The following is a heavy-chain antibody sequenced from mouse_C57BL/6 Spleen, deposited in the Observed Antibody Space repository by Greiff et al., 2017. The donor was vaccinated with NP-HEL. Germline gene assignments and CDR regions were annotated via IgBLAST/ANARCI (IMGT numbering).Heavy chain of an antibody. CDR2: IDPSDSYT. J-gene: IGHJ4*01. V-gene: IGHV1-69*01. Sequence: QVQLQQPGAELVMPGASVKLSCKASGYTFTSYWMHWVKQRPGQGLEWIGEIDPSDSYTNHNQKFKGKSTLTVDKSSSTAYMQLSSLTSEDSAVYYCARSGNYSNYVYAMDYWGQGTSVTVSS. CDR1: GYTFTSYW. CDR3: ARSGNYSNYVYAMDY. D-gene: IGHD2-5*01.